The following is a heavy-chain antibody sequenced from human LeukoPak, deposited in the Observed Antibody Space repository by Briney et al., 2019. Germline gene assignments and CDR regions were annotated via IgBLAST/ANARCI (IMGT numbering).Heavy chain of an antibody. CDR2: IIPILGIA. J-gene: IGHJ3*02. Sequence: SVKVSCKASGGTFSSYTISWVRQAPGQGLEWMGRIIPILGIANYAQKFQGRVTITADKSTSTAYMELSSLRSEDTAVYYCATDARSSSWYTDAFDIWGQGSMVTVSS. CDR1: GGTFSSYT. V-gene: IGHV1-69*02. D-gene: IGHD6-13*01. CDR3: ATDARSSSWYTDAFDI.